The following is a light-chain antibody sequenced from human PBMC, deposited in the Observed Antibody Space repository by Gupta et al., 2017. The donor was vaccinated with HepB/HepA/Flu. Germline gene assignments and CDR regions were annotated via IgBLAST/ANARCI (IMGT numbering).Light chain of an antibody. V-gene: IGKV1-39*01. Sequence: DIQMTQSPSSLSASVGDRVTITCRASQSILRYLTWFQKKPGKAPNLLIYTASSLQSGVPARFSGGGSGTDFTLTISSLQPEDFAAYYCQQTASLPPTFGAGTKVEVK. J-gene: IGKJ3*01. CDR1: QSILRY. CDR2: TAS. CDR3: QQTASLPPT.